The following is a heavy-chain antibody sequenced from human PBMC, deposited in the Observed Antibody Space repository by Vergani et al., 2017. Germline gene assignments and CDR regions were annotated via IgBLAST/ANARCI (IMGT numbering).Heavy chain of an antibody. V-gene: IGHV3-53*02. CDR3: ARSLGSLGQRLYYYYMDV. J-gene: IGHJ6*03. CDR1: GFTVSSNY. CDR2: IYSGRST. Sequence: EVQLVETGGGLIQPGGSLRLSCAASGFTVSSNYMSGVRQAPGKGLEWVSVIYSGRSTYYADSVKGRFTISRDNSKNTLYLQMNILRADDTAVYYCARSLGSLGQRLYYYYMDVWGKGTTVTVSS. D-gene: IGHD3-3*02.